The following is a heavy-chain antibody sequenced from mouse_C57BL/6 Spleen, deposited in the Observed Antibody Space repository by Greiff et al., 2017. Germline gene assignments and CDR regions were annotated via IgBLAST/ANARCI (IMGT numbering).Heavy chain of an antibody. CDR2: IYPSDSET. Sequence: VQLQQPGAELVRPGSSVKLSCKASGYTFTSYWMDWVKQRPGQGLEWIGNIYPSDSETHYNQKFKDKATLTVDKSSSTAYMQLSSLTSEDSAVYYCARDWDRYFDVWGTGTTVTVSS. CDR1: GYTFTSYW. CDR3: ARDWDRYFDV. V-gene: IGHV1-61*01. J-gene: IGHJ1*03. D-gene: IGHD4-1*01.